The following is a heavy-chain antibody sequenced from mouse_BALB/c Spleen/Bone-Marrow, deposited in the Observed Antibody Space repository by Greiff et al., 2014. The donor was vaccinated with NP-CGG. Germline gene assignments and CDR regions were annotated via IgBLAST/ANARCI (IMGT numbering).Heavy chain of an antibody. CDR3: AREGSRLRGYFDV. CDR1: GYTFNSSW. Sequence: QVQLQESGAELVKPGASVKLSCKTSGYTFNSSWIQWVKQRPGQGLGWIGEIFPGTGTTYYNEKFKGKATMTIDTSSSTAYMQLSSLTSEDSAVYFCAREGSRLRGYFDVWGAGTTVTVSS. D-gene: IGHD1-1*01. V-gene: IGHV1S132*01. CDR2: IFPGTGTT. J-gene: IGHJ1*01.